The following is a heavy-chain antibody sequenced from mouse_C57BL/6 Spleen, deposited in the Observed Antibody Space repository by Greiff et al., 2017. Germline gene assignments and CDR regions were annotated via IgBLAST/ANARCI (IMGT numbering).Heavy chain of an antibody. CDR1: GFTFSSYG. Sequence: DVMLVESGGDLVKPGGSLKLSCAASGFTFSSYGMSWVRQTPDQRLEWVATISSCGSYTYYPDSVKGRFTISRDNAKNTLYLQMSSLKSEDTAMYYGARHDYGRGAYAMDYWGQGTSGTVSS. CDR3: ARHDYGRGAYAMDY. J-gene: IGHJ4*01. V-gene: IGHV5-6*02. CDR2: ISSCGSYT. D-gene: IGHD2-4*01.